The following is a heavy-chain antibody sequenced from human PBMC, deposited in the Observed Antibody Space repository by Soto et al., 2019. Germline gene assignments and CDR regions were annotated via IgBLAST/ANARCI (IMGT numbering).Heavy chain of an antibody. CDR1: GFTFSSYW. CDR2: INSDGSST. D-gene: IGHD3-16*01. Sequence: EVQLVESGGGLVQPGGSLRLSCAASGFTFSSYWMHWVRQAPGKGLVWVSRINSDGSSTSYADSVKGRFTISRDNAKNTLYLQMNSLRAEDTAVYYCARWYYDYIWGSYPKSDYYYYMDVWGKGTTVTVSS. J-gene: IGHJ6*03. CDR3: ARWYYDYIWGSYPKSDYYYYMDV. V-gene: IGHV3-74*01.